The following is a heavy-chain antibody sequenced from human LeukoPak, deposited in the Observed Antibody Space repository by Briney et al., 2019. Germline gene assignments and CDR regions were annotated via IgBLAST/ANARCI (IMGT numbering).Heavy chain of an antibody. CDR2: TYYRSKWYN. V-gene: IGHV6-1*01. CDR1: GDSVSSNTAS. Sequence: SQTLSLTCAISGDSVSSNTASWNWIRQSPSRSLEWLGRTYYRSKWYNDYAVSVKSRITINPDTSKNQFSLQLDSVTLDDTAVYYCTRDFDYWGQGTLVTVSS. CDR3: TRDFDY. J-gene: IGHJ4*02.